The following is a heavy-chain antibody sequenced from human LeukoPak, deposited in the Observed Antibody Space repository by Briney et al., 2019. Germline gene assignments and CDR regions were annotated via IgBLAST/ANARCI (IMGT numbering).Heavy chain of an antibody. CDR3: ARVHRTYDFWSGYLAY. CDR2: INPNSGGT. CDR1: GYTFTGYY. Sequence: ASVKVSCKASGYTFTGYYMHWVRQAPGQGLEWMGWINPNSGGTNYAQKFQGRVTMTRDTSISTAYMELSRLRSDDTAVYYCARVHRTYDFWSGYLAYWGQGTLVTVSS. D-gene: IGHD3-3*01. J-gene: IGHJ4*02. V-gene: IGHV1-2*02.